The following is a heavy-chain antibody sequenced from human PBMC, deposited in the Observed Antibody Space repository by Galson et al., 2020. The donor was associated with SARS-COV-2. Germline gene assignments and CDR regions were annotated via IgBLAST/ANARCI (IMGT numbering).Heavy chain of an antibody. CDR2: ISGDGTEK. CDR3: ATDSKYGDHLDAFDF. CDR1: GSTLSRYG. V-gene: IGHV3-30*03. Sequence: GESLKISCAAPGSTLSRYGMHWVRQAPGKGLEWVAVISGDGTEKHYADSVKGRFTIARDNSKNMLYLEMNSLRPEDTAVYFCATDSKYGDHLDAFDFWGQGTVVTVSS. D-gene: IGHD4-17*01. J-gene: IGHJ3*01.